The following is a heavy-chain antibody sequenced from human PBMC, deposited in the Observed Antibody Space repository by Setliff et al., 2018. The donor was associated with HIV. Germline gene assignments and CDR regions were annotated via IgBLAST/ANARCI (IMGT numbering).Heavy chain of an antibody. CDR2: IYPGDSDT. J-gene: IGHJ4*02. CDR1: GYTFTSYW. D-gene: IGHD1-1*01. Sequence: GESLKISCKGSGYTFTSYWIGWVRQMPGKGLEWMGIIYPGDSDTRYSPSFQGQVTISADKSINTAFLQWSSLKASDTATFYCARSDSANWYVDYWGQGTLVTVSS. CDR3: ARSDSANWYVDY. V-gene: IGHV5-51*01.